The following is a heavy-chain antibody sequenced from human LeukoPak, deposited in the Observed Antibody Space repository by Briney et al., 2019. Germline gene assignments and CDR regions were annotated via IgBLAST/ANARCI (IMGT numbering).Heavy chain of an antibody. CDR1: GYTFTNYY. J-gene: IGHJ6*03. CDR2: INPNSGGA. CDR3: AREWYCSSTSCPGYYYYMDV. D-gene: IGHD2-2*01. Sequence: GASVKVSCKASGYTFTNYYIHWVRQAPGQGLEWMGRINPNSGGANYAQKFQDTVTMTRDTSITTAYMELSSLRSEDTAVYYCAREWYCSSTSCPGYYYYMDVWGKGTTVTVSS. V-gene: IGHV1-2*06.